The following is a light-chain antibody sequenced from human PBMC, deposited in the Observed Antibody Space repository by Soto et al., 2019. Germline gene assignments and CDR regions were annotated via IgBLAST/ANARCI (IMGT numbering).Light chain of an antibody. J-gene: IGLJ2*01. CDR1: SSNIGRNP. CDR3: AAWDDSLNGPV. CDR2: SNN. Sequence: QSVLTQPPSASGTAGQRVTFSCSGSSSNIGRNPVNWYQQLPGTAPKLLIYSNNQRPSGVPDRFSGSKSGTSASLAISGLQSEDEADYYCAAWDDSLNGPVFGGGTKVTVL. V-gene: IGLV1-44*01.